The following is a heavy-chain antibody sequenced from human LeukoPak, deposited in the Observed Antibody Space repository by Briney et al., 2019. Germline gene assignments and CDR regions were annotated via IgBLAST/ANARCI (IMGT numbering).Heavy chain of an antibody. D-gene: IGHD2-15*01. J-gene: IGHJ4*02. CDR1: GYTFTSYY. Sequence: ASVKVSCKASGYTFTSYYMHWVRQAPGQGLEWMGIINPSGGSTSYAQKFQGRVTMTRDTSTSTVYMELSSLRSEDTAVYCCARVRGPLIHFDYWGQGTLVTVSS. V-gene: IGHV1-46*01. CDR2: INPSGGST. CDR3: ARVRGPLIHFDY.